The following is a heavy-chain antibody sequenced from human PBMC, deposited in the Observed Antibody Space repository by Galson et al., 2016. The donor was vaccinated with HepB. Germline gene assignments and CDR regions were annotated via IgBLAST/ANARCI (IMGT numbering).Heavy chain of an antibody. J-gene: IGHJ6*02. V-gene: IGHV3-53*01. CDR2: IYSGGDT. CDR1: GFSIRNHY. D-gene: IGHD6-19*01. CDR3: ARDVRSAVAQSGMDV. Sequence: SLRLSCAASGFSIRNHYMSWVRQAPGKGLEWVSVIYSGGDTSYAGSVKGRFTMSRDISKNTLYLQMNSLTVDDTAVYFCARDVRSAVAQSGMDVWGQGTTVAVSS.